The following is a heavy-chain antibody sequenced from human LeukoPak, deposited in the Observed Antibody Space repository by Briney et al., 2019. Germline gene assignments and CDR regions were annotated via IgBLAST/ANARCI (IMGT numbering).Heavy chain of an antibody. Sequence: PGGSLRLSCAAAAFTFTSYWMSCVRQVPGKWREWVANIKQDGSEKYYVDSVKGLFTISRDNAKNPLYLQMNSLRAEDTAVYYCARGGSSGYSSTRHFWGGNYYFDYWGQGSLVTVSS. J-gene: IGHJ4*02. CDR3: ARGGSSGYSSTRHFWGGNYYFDY. D-gene: IGHD2-2*01. CDR2: IKQDGSEK. CDR1: AFTFTSYW. V-gene: IGHV3-7*01.